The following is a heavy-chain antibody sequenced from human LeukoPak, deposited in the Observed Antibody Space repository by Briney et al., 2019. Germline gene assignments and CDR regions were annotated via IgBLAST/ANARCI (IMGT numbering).Heavy chain of an antibody. V-gene: IGHV4-4*07. Sequence: SETLSLTCTVSGGSISNYYWSWIRQPAGRGLEWIGRIYTSGSTNYNPSLKSRVTMSVDTSKNQFSLRLTSVTAADTAVYYCSRASGASGNTAFDIWGQRTMVTVSS. CDR1: GGSISNYY. CDR2: IYTSGST. CDR3: SRASGASGNTAFDI. D-gene: IGHD3-10*01. J-gene: IGHJ3*02.